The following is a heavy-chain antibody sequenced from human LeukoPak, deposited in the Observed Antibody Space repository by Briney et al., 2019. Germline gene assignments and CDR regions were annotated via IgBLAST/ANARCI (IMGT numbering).Heavy chain of an antibody. CDR3: ARSSSFTFDY. D-gene: IGHD6-13*01. CDR2: LDPEDGET. CDR1: GYTLTELS. V-gene: IGHV1-24*01. Sequence: GASVKVSCKVSGYTLTELSMHWVRQAPGKGLEWMGGLDPEDGETIYAQKFQGRVTMTEVTSTDTAYMELRSLRSDDTAVYYCARSSSFTFDYWGQGTLVTVSS. J-gene: IGHJ4*02.